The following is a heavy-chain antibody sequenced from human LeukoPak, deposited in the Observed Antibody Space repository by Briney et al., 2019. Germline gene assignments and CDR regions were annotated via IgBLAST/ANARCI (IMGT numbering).Heavy chain of an antibody. D-gene: IGHD3-10*01. Sequence: GGSLRLSCAASGFTFSSYWMSWVRQAPGKGLEWVANIKQDGSEKYYVDSVKGRFTISRDNAKNSLYLQMNSLRAEDTAVYYCARFPSAWFGELLYRWFDPWGQGTLVTVSS. CDR2: IKQDGSEK. J-gene: IGHJ5*02. CDR1: GFTFSSYW. V-gene: IGHV3-7*01. CDR3: ARFPSAWFGELLYRWFDP.